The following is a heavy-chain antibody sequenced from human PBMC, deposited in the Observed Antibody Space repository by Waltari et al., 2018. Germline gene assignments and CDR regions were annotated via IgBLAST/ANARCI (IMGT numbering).Heavy chain of an antibody. V-gene: IGHV4-39*07. CDR3: ARVEKAAALSY. CDR1: GGSISSSSYY. D-gene: IGHD6-13*01. J-gene: IGHJ4*02. Sequence: QLQLQESGPGLVKPSETLSLTCTVSGGSISSSSYYWGWIRQPPGKGLEWIGSIYYSGSTYYNPSLKSRVTISVDTSKNQFSLKLSSVTAADTALYYCARVEKAAALSYWGQGTLVTVSS. CDR2: IYYSGST.